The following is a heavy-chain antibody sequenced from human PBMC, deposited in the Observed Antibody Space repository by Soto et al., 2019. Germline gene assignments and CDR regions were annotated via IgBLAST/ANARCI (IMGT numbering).Heavy chain of an antibody. CDR3: AKDRGFINPFDY. D-gene: IGHD3-10*01. CDR1: GFAFSSYA. J-gene: IGHJ4*02. V-gene: IGHV3-23*01. CDR2: ISGSTSGT. Sequence: WGSLRLSCAASGFAFSSYAMSWVRQAPGKGLEWVSSISGSTSGTYYADAVKGRFTIPRDNSNNTLYLQMNSLRAEDTAVYYWAKDRGFINPFDYWGQGALVTVSS.